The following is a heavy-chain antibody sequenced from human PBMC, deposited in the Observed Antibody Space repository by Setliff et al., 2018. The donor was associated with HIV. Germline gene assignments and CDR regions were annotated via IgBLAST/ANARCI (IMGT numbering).Heavy chain of an antibody. CDR2: IHFSGST. CDR1: GGSISSSTYY. D-gene: IGHD6-13*01. J-gene: IGHJ5*02. V-gene: IGHV4-39*07. CDR3: ARSSSSWSGWFDP. Sequence: SETLSLTCTVSGGSISSSTYYWGWIRQPPGKGLEWIGNIHFSGSTYYNPSLKSRVTISVDTSKNQFSLKLSSVTAADTAVYYCARSSSSWSGWFDPWGQGTLVTVSS.